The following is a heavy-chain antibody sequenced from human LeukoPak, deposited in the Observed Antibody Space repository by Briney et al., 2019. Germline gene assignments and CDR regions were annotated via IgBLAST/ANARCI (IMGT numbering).Heavy chain of an antibody. J-gene: IGHJ3*02. Sequence: GGGLRLSCAASLFTFSRYWMHWVREAPGRGRVWVSRINSDRSSTSYADAVQGRFTISRDNAQNTLYLKMNSLRAEDTAVYSCASESLVGGHAFDIWGQGTMVTVSS. CDR2: INSDRSST. V-gene: IGHV3-74*01. D-gene: IGHD2-2*01. CDR3: ASESLVGGHAFDI. CDR1: LFTFSRYW.